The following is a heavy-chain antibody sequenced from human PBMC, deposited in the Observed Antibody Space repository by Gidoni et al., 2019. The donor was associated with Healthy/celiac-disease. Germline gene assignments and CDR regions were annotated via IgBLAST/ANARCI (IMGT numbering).Heavy chain of an antibody. Sequence: EVQLVESGGGLVKPGGSLRLSCAASGFTFSSYSMNWVRQAPGKGREWVTSISSSSIYIFYADSVKGRFTLSRDNAKNSLHLQMNILRAEDPAVYYCARHSGGSSPWCQGTLVTVSS. CDR2: ISSSSIYI. J-gene: IGHJ5*02. D-gene: IGHD2-15*01. CDR3: ARHSGGSSP. V-gene: IGHV3-21*01. CDR1: GFTFSSYS.